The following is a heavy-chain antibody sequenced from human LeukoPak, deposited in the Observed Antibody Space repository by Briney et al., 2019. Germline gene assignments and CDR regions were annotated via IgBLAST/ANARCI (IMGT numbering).Heavy chain of an antibody. CDR1: GDSISSSSYY. J-gene: IGHJ6*03. V-gene: IGHV4-39*07. CDR3: ATMGSGGSWKYYYYYMDV. Sequence: PSETLSLTCAVSGDSISSSSYYWGGIRQPPGKGLEWSESIYYSGSTYYNPSLKSRVTISVDTSKNQFSLKLSSVTAADTAVYYCATMGSGGSWKYYYYYMDVWGKGTTVTVSS. D-gene: IGHD2-15*01. CDR2: IYYSGST.